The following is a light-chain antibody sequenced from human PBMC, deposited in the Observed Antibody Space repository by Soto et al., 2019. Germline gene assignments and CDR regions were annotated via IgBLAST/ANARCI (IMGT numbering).Light chain of an antibody. CDR1: SCDIRDLNF. J-gene: IGLJ3*02. Sequence: QSALTQPPSASGSPGQSVTISCTGTSCDIRDLNFVSWYQHLPGKAPKVIIYKVNQRPSGVSDRFSASRSGNMASLTVSGLHNEDEGTYYCSSYTVSKIRRFGGGTQLTVL. V-gene: IGLV2-8*01. CDR3: SSYTVSKIRR. CDR2: KVN.